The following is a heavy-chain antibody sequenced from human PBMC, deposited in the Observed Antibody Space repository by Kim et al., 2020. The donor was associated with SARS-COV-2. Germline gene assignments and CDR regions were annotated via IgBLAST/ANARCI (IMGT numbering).Heavy chain of an antibody. CDR2: ISGISSHI. CDR1: GFTFSTYD. D-gene: IGHD1-26*01. Sequence: GGSLRLSCAASGFTFSTYDMNWVRQAPGKGLEWVSTISGISSHIYYADSVRGRFTISRDNAKTPVYLQMNNLRAEDTAVYYCARVHPLQRSTSMDVWGQG. V-gene: IGHV3-21*01. J-gene: IGHJ6*02. CDR3: ARVHPLQRSTSMDV.